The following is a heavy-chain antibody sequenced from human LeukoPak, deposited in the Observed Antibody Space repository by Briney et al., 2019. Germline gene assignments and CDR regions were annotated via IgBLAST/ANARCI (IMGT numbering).Heavy chain of an antibody. CDR1: GYTFTGYY. J-gene: IGHJ6*02. CDR3: ARPYSSSSYYYGMDV. Sequence: ASVKVSCKASGYTFTGYYMHWVRQAPGQGLEWMGWINPNSGGTNYAQKFQGWVTMTRDTSISTAYMELSRLRSDDTAVYYCARPYSSSSYYYGMDVWGQGTTVTVSS. D-gene: IGHD6-6*01. CDR2: INPNSGGT. V-gene: IGHV1-2*04.